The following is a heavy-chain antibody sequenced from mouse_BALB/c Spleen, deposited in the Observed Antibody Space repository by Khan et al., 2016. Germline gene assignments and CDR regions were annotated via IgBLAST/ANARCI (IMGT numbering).Heavy chain of an antibody. D-gene: IGHD4-1*01. CDR1: GYTFTNYG. CDR2: INTNTGAP. V-gene: IGHV9-3*02. CDR3: AKLTGTPWDY. Sequence: QIQLVQSGPKLKKPGETVKLSCKASGYTFTNYGMNWVKQAPGKGLKWMGWINTNTGAPTYAEEFKGRFAFSLETSASTAYLQINNFKNEDTATYFCAKLTGTPWDYWGQGTTLTVSS. J-gene: IGHJ2*01.